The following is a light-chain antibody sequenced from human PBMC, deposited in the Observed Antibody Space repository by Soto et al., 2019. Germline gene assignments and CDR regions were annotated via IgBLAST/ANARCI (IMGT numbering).Light chain of an antibody. CDR1: SSDVGGYDY. CDR2: EVT. V-gene: IGLV2-8*01. Sequence: QSVLTQPASVSGSPGQSITISCTGTSSDVGGYDYVSWFQQHPGKAPKLIIYEVTKRPSGVPDRFSASKSGNTASLTISGLQAEDEADYYCCSYAGRVIFGGGTKVTVL. J-gene: IGLJ2*01. CDR3: CSYAGRVI.